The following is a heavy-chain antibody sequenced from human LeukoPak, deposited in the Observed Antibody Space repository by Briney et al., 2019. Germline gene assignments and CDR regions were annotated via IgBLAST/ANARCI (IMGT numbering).Heavy chain of an antibody. D-gene: IGHD1-1*01. CDR2: IYYSGST. CDR1: GDSISSGNYY. V-gene: IGHV4-39*07. J-gene: IGHJ4*02. Sequence: SETLSLTCTVSGDSISSGNYYWGWIRQPPGKGLEWIGSIYYSGSTYYNPSLKSRVTILVDTPKNQFSLKLSSVTAADTAVYYCARGVLVGTTGYYFDYWGQGTLVTVSS. CDR3: ARGVLVGTTGYYFDY.